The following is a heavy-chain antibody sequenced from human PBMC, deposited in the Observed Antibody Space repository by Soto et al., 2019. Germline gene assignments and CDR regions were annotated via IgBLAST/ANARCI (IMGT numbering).Heavy chain of an antibody. CDR1: GGSISSGGYY. V-gene: IGHV4-31*03. CDR3: ARASMVRGSVWFDP. D-gene: IGHD3-10*01. CDR2: IYYSGST. Sequence: LSLTCTVSGGSISSGGYYWSWIRQHPGKGLEWIGYIYYSGSTYYNPSLKSRVTISVDTSKNQFSLKLSSVTAADTAVYYCARASMVRGSVWFDPWRQRTLVTVSS. J-gene: IGHJ5*02.